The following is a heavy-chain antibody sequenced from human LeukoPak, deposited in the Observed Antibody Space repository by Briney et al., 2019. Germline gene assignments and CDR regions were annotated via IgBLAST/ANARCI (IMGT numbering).Heavy chain of an antibody. Sequence: GGSLRLSCAASGFTFSSYGMSWVRQAPGKGLEWVSGISGSGYSTYYGDSVKGRFTISRDNSKNTLSLQMNSLRAEDTAVYFCAKDRTGTTGRDWVDPWGQGTLVTVSS. CDR1: GFTFSSYG. V-gene: IGHV3-23*01. J-gene: IGHJ5*02. CDR2: ISGSGYST. CDR3: AKDRTGTTGRDWVDP. D-gene: IGHD1-1*01.